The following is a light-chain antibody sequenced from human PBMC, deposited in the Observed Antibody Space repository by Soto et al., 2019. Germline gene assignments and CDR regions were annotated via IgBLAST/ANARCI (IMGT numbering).Light chain of an antibody. Sequence: QAVVTQPPSVSAAPGQKVTISCSGSSSDIGNNYVFWYQHVPGTAPKLLIYENSKRPSGIPDRFSGSKSGTSATLGITGLQTGDEADYYCGAWDSSLSAVVFGGGTKLTVL. CDR2: ENS. CDR3: GAWDSSLSAVV. J-gene: IGLJ2*01. CDR1: SSDIGNNY. V-gene: IGLV1-51*02.